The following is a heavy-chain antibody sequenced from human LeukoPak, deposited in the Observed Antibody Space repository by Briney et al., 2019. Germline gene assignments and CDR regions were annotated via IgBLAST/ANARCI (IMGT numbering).Heavy chain of an antibody. CDR3: ARAAAAGHRGWFDP. D-gene: IGHD6-13*01. Sequence: GGSLRLSCAASGFTFSSYEMNWVRQAPGKGLEWVSYISSSGSTIYYADSVKGRFTISRDNAKNSLYLQMNSLRAEDTAVCYCARAAAAGHRGWFDPWGQGTLVTVSS. V-gene: IGHV3-48*03. J-gene: IGHJ5*02. CDR2: ISSSGSTI. CDR1: GFTFSSYE.